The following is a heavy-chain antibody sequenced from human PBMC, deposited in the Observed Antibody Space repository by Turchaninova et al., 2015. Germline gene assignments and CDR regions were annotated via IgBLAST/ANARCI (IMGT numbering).Heavy chain of an antibody. CDR3: ARAFGAADFDP. V-gene: IGHV1-69*01. CDR1: GGTFSSYS. D-gene: IGHD3-10*01. CDR2: FIPILGTA. Sequence: QVQLLQSWAEVRKPGSAASASCQASGGTFSSYSHSWLRTAPGQGLEWRGGFIPILGTANYAQKFQGRVTITADESTSTAYMELSSLRSEDTAVYYCARAFGAADFDPWGQGTLVTVSS. J-gene: IGHJ5*02.